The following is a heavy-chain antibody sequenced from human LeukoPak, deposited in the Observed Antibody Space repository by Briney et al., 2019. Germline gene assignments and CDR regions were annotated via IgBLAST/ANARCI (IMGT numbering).Heavy chain of an antibody. CDR1: GGSISSSSYY. J-gene: IGHJ5*02. CDR2: IYYSGST. V-gene: IGHV4-39*07. Sequence: SETLSLTCTVSGGSISSSSYYWGWIRQPPGKGLEWIGSIYYSGSTYYNPSLKSRVTISVDTSKNQFSLKLSSVTAADTAVYYCARGRITMIVVVSNWFDPWGQGTLVTVSS. D-gene: IGHD3-22*01. CDR3: ARGRITMIVVVSNWFDP.